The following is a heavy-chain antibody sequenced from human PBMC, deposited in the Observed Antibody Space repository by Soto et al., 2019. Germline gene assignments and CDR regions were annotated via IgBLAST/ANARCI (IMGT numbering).Heavy chain of an antibody. D-gene: IGHD3-22*01. V-gene: IGHV3-66*01. CDR1: GFTVSSNY. J-gene: IGHJ4*02. CDR3: EANYYDSSGSEYFDY. CDR2: IYSGGST. Sequence: PGGSLRLSCTASGFTVSSNYMSWVRQAPGKGLEWVSVIYSGGSTYYADSVKGRFTISRDNSKNTLYLQMNSLRAEDTAVYYCEANYYDSSGSEYFDYWGQGTLVTVSS.